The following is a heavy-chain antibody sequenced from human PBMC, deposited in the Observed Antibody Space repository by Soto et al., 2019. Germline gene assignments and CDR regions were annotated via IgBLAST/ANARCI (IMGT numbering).Heavy chain of an antibody. D-gene: IGHD3-3*01. CDR1: GFSFGSYA. V-gene: IGHV3-23*01. J-gene: IGHJ4*02. CDR3: ARWSYLDY. Sequence: LRLSCAASGFSFGSYALSWVRQAPGKGLEWVSTISGSDGKTFYADSVKGRFSISRDTSQNTLYLQMNSLGADDTAIYYCARWSYLDYWGQGTRVTVSS. CDR2: ISGSDGKT.